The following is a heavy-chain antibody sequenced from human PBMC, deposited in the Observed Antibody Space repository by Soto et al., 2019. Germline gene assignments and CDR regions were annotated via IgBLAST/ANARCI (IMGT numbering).Heavy chain of an antibody. V-gene: IGHV1-3*01. CDR2: INAANGDT. Sequence: ASVKVSCKASGYTFTSYGIHWVRQAPGQRLEWMGWINAANGDTKYSPKFQDRVTITRDTSASTAYMELSSLRSEDTAVYYCVSGHVSATSIDWFDPWGQETLVTVSS. D-gene: IGHD6-13*01. CDR1: GYTFTSYG. CDR3: VSGHVSATSIDWFDP. J-gene: IGHJ5*02.